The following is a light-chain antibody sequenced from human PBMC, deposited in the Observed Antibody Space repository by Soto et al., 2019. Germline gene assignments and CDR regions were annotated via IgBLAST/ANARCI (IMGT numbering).Light chain of an antibody. CDR1: EGISSY. CDR2: AAS. Sequence: IRMTKSPSSFSASTGDRVTITCRASEGISSYLAWYQQRPGKAPKLLIYAASTLQSGVPSRFSGSGSGTDFTLTISCLQSEDFATYFGQQYYSYPLTFGGGTKVEIK. J-gene: IGKJ4*01. CDR3: QQYYSYPLT. V-gene: IGKV1-8*01.